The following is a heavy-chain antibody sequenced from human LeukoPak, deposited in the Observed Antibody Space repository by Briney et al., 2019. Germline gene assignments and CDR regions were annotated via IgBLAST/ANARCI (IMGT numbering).Heavy chain of an antibody. CDR3: ARPAPYYYDSSGYYSTYYYYYMDV. CDR1: GYTFTSYG. J-gene: IGHJ6*03. Sequence: ASVKVSCKASGYTFTSYGISWVRQAPGQGLEWMGWISAYNGNTNYAQKLQGRVTMTTDTSTSTAYMELRSLRSDDTAVYYCARPAPYYYDSSGYYSTYYYYYMDVWGKGTTVTVSS. CDR2: ISAYNGNT. D-gene: IGHD3-22*01. V-gene: IGHV1-18*01.